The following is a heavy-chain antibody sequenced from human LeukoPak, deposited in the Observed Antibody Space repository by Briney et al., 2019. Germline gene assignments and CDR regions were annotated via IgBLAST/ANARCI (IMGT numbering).Heavy chain of an antibody. D-gene: IGHD3-3*01. J-gene: IGHJ4*02. Sequence: HPGGSLRLSCAASGFTFEEYSMQWLRRPPGKGLEWVAVIRWDGGTTYYADSVKGRFTISRDNSEKSVYLQMNSLRTEDTAFYYCGEDIEHYDFWNGYEYRGQGTLVTVSS. V-gene: IGHV3-43*01. CDR3: GEDIEHYDFWNGYEY. CDR1: GFTFEEYS. CDR2: IRWDGGTT.